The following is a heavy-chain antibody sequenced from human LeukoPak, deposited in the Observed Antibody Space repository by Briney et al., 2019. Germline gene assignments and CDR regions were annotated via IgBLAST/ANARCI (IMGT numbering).Heavy chain of an antibody. CDR1: GFTFSSYS. J-gene: IGHJ4*02. D-gene: IGHD2-15*01. V-gene: IGHV3-21*01. CDR2: ISSSSSYI. CDR3: ARSPVYCSGGSCYSGYDY. Sequence: PGGSLRLSCAASGFTFSSYSMNWVRQAPGKGLEWVSSISSSSSYIYYADSVKGRFTIPRDNAKNSLYLQMNSLRAEDTAVYYCARSPVYCSGGSCYSGYDYWGQGTLVTVSS.